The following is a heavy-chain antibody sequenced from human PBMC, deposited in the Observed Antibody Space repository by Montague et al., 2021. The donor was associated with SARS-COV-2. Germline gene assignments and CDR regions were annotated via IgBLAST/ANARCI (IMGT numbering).Heavy chain of an antibody. V-gene: IGHV4-34*01. Sequence: SETLSLTCAVYGGSFSGYYWNRIRQPPGKGLEWIGEINHSGSTNYNPSLKSRVIMSVGTSKNQFSLKLSSVTAADTAVYYCARGARQGCGFCLWSFDSWGQGTLVTVSS. J-gene: IGHJ5*01. CDR2: INHSGST. D-gene: IGHD2-21*01. CDR1: GGSFSGYY. CDR3: ARGARQGCGFCLWSFDS.